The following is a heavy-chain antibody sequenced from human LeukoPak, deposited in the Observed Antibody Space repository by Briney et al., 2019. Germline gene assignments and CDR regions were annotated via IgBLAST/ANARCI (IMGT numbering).Heavy chain of an antibody. Sequence: SETLSLTCTDSSGSISSSSYYWGWVRQPPGKGLEWIGSIYYSGSTYYNPSLKSRVTISVDTSKNQFSLKLSSVTAADTAVYYCASSITMVRGAIAYYFDYWGQGTLVTVSS. CDR3: ASSITMVRGAIAYYFDY. J-gene: IGHJ4*02. CDR1: SGSISSSSYY. CDR2: IYYSGST. D-gene: IGHD3-10*01. V-gene: IGHV4-39*07.